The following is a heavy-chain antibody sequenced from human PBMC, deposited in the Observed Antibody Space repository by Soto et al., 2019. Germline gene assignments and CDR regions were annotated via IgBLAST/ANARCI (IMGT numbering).Heavy chain of an antibody. D-gene: IGHD3-10*01. J-gene: IGHJ3*02. CDR1: GGSISRGDYY. V-gene: IGHV4-30-4*01. CDR3: ARVGSRNAFDI. CDR2: IYYSGST. Sequence: PSETLSLTCTVSGGSISRGDYYWSWIRQPPGKGLESIGYIYYSGSTYYNPSLKSRLTISIDTSKNQFSLKLNSVTAADTAVYYCARVGSRNAFDIWGQGTMVTVSS.